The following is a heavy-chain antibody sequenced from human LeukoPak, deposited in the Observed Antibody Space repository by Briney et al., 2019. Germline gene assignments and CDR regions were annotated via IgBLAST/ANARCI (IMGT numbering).Heavy chain of an antibody. CDR2: ISSSGSTI. D-gene: IGHD3-10*01. CDR1: GFTFSSYE. V-gene: IGHV3-48*03. CDR3: AKDSKRWKTYYYESGSYYFES. Sequence: SGGSLRLSCAASGFTFSSYEMNWVRQAPGKGLEWVSYISSSGSTIYYADSVKGRFTISRDNAKNSLYLQMNSLRAEDTAVYYCAKDSKRWKTYYYESGSYYFESWGQGTLVTVSS. J-gene: IGHJ4*02.